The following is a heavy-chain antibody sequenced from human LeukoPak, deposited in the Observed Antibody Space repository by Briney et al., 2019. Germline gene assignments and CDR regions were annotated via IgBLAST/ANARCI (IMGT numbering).Heavy chain of an antibody. V-gene: IGHV5-51*01. CDR3: ARQFRDSSGYYSYYFDY. D-gene: IGHD3-22*01. J-gene: IGHJ4*02. CDR2: IYPGDSDT. CDR1: GYSFTTYW. Sequence: GESLKIPCQGSGYSFTTYWIGRVRQMPGRGLEWMGIIYPGDSDTRYSPSFQGQVTISADKSISTAYLQWSSLEASDTAMYYCARQFRDSSGYYSYYFDYWGQGTLVTVSS.